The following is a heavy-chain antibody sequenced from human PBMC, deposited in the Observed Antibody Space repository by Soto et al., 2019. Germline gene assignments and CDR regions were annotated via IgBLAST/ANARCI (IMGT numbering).Heavy chain of an antibody. V-gene: IGHV3-7*01. J-gene: IGHJ6*02. CDR3: ARFPSFVLVPSATYYYYYYGMDV. D-gene: IGHD2-2*01. CDR2: IKQDGSEK. Sequence: PGGSLRLSCAASGFTFSSYWMSWVRQAPGKGLEWVANIKQDGSEKYYVDSVKGRFTISRDNAKNTLYLQMNSMRAEDTAVYYCARFPSFVLVPSATYYYYYYGMDVWGQGTTVTVS. CDR1: GFTFSSYW.